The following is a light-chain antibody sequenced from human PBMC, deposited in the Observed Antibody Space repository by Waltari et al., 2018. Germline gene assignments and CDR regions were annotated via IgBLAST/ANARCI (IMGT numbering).Light chain of an antibody. Sequence: DIQMTQSPSSLPASVGDRVTITCRASQSIRSSLSWYQQEPGKAPKVLIYDMFSLQSGVPSRFSGSASGTNFTLTISSLQPEDFATYSCQQSYRTPYTFGQGTKLEIK. CDR2: DMF. CDR3: QQSYRTPYT. V-gene: IGKV1-39*01. CDR1: QSIRSS. J-gene: IGKJ2*01.